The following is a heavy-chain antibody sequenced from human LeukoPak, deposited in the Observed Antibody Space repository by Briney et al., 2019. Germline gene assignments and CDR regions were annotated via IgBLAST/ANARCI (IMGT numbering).Heavy chain of an antibody. Sequence: GGSLRLSCAASGFTFSTYGIHWVRQAPGKGLEWVAVISYDGSNKYYADSVKGRFTISRDNSKNTLYLQMNSLRAEDTAVYYCAKALGSSGYLADAFDIWGQGTMVTVSS. V-gene: IGHV3-30*18. CDR1: GFTFSTYG. CDR3: AKALGSSGYLADAFDI. J-gene: IGHJ3*02. D-gene: IGHD3-22*01. CDR2: ISYDGSNK.